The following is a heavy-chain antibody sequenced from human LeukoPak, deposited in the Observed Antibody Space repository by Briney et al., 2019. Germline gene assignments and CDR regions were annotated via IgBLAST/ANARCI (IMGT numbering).Heavy chain of an antibody. CDR1: GGSFSGYY. CDR2: IYYSGST. D-gene: IGHD5-12*01. Sequence: SETLSLTCAVCGGSFSGYYWGWIRQPPGKGLEWIGYIYYSGSTNYNPSLKSRVTISVDTSKNQFSLKLSSVTAADTAVYYCARHTGGYEPYYFDYWGQGTLVTVSS. J-gene: IGHJ4*02. CDR3: ARHTGGYEPYYFDY. V-gene: IGHV4-59*08.